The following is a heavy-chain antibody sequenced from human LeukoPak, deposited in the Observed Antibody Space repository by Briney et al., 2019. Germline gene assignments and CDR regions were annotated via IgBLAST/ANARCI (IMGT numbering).Heavy chain of an antibody. CDR2: IYTSGST. J-gene: IGHJ4*02. Sequence: SETLSLTCTVSGGSISSYYWSWIRQPAGKGLEWIGRIYTSGSTNCNPSLKSRVTISVDKSKNQFSLKLSSVTAADTAVYYCAGTYYYDSSGYYYRYWGQGTLVTVSS. CDR3: AGTYYYDSSGYYYRY. V-gene: IGHV4-4*07. CDR1: GGSISSYY. D-gene: IGHD3-22*01.